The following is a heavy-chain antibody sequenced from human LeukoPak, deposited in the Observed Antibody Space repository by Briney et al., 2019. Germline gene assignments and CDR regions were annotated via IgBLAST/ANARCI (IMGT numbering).Heavy chain of an antibody. V-gene: IGHV4-4*02. CDR1: GGSISNGNW. CDR3: VRCGTYCLDY. Sequence: SGTLSLTCGVSGGSISNGNWWSWVRQPPGKGLEWIGEIYRTGSANYNPSLKSRVTISVDKSKNQFSLSLNSVTAADTAVYYCVRCGTYCLDYWGQGTLVTVSS. CDR2: IYRTGSA. J-gene: IGHJ4*02. D-gene: IGHD1-26*01.